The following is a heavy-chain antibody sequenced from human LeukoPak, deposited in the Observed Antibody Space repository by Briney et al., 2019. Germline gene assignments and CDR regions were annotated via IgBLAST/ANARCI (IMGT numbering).Heavy chain of an antibody. CDR3: ARDRTGTTSDYYYYIDV. CDR2: IYSRGST. V-gene: IGHV3-53*01. J-gene: IGHJ6*03. D-gene: IGHD1-7*01. CDR1: GFTFSTCN. Sequence: PGGSLRLSCAASGFTFSTCNMNWVRQAPGKGLEWVSVIYSRGSTYYADSVKGRFTISRDNSKNTLYLQMNSLRAEDTAVYYCARDRTGTTSDYYYYIDVWGQGTTVTVSS.